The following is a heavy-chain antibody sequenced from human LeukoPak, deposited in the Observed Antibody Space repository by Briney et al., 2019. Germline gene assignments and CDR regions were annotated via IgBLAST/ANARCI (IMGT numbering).Heavy chain of an antibody. J-gene: IGHJ6*02. CDR1: GFTFSRHS. D-gene: IGHD4/OR15-4a*01. CDR2: ISGSSSAI. CDR3: VRHLTSNYGMDV. Sequence: GGSLRPSCAASGFTFSRHSINWVRQAPGKVLEWVSYISGSSSAIFYADSVKGRFTISRDNAKNSLSLQMNSLRDEDTAVYYCVRHLTSNYGMDVWGQGITVTVSS. V-gene: IGHV3-48*02.